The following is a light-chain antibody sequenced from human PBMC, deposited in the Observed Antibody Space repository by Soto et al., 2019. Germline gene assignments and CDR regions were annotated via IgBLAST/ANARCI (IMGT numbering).Light chain of an antibody. Sequence: QSVRTQPPSVSGAPGQRVTISCTGSSSNIGAGYDVHWYQQLPGTAPKLLIYGNSNRPSGVPDRCSGSKSGTSASLAITGLQAEDEADYYCQSYDSSLSGSNVFGTGTKVTVL. CDR1: SSNIGAGYD. CDR2: GNS. J-gene: IGLJ1*01. V-gene: IGLV1-40*01. CDR3: QSYDSSLSGSNV.